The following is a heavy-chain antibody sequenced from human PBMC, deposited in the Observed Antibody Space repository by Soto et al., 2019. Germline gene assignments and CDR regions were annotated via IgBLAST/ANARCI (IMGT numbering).Heavy chain of an antibody. CDR2: ISVSGSTT. J-gene: IGHJ6*02. CDR3: AKEYSDFLTAFYGPLNIYYYYSGMDV. Sequence: GGSLRLSCAAAGFTFSSDSMNWVRQAPGKGLEWVSYISVSGSTTYNADSVKGRFTISRDNSENTMYLQMNSRRAEDTAVYYCAKEYSDFLTAFYGPLNIYYYYSGMDVWGQGTTVTVSS. CDR1: GFTFSSDS. V-gene: IGHV3-23*01. D-gene: IGHD3-9*01.